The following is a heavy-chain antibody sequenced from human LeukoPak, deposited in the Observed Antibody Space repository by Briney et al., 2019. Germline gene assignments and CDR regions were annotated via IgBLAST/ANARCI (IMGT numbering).Heavy chain of an antibody. Sequence: SVKVSCKASGGTFSSYAISWVRQAPGQGLEWIGGIIPIFGTANYAQKFQGRVTITTDESTSTAYMELSSLRSEDTAVYYCARPYYYDSSGSIPSLGDAFDIWGQGTMVTVSS. CDR3: ARPYYYDSSGSIPSLGDAFDI. J-gene: IGHJ3*02. CDR1: GGTFSSYA. V-gene: IGHV1-69*05. CDR2: IIPIFGTA. D-gene: IGHD3-22*01.